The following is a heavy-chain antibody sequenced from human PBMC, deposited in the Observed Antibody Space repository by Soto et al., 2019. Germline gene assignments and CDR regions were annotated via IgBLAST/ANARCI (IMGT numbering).Heavy chain of an antibody. CDR2: INHSGST. V-gene: IGHV4-34*01. CDR1: GGAFSGYY. D-gene: IGHD6-13*01. CDR3: ARGRSSSWTYYYYGMDV. J-gene: IGHJ6*02. Sequence: SETLSLTCAVYGGAFSGYYWGWIRQPPGKGLEWIGEINHSGSTNYNPSLKSRVTISVDTSKNQFSLKLSSVTAADTAVYYCARGRSSSWTYYYYGMDVCGQGTTVTVSS.